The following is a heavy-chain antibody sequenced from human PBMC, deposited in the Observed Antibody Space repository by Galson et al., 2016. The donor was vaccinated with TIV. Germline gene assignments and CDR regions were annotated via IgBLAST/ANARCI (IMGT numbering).Heavy chain of an antibody. V-gene: IGHV1-69*13. CDR1: GGTFSSFV. Sequence: SVKVSCKAPGGTFSSFVFNWVRQAPGQGLEWMGGITPLFGTTNYAQKFQGRVTITADESTSTVYMELSSLRSEDTAVYYCAKDRNTAFDTYSYCYGMDVWGQGTTVTVSS. CDR2: ITPLFGTT. CDR3: AKDRNTAFDTYSYCYGMDV. D-gene: IGHD5-18*01. J-gene: IGHJ6*02.